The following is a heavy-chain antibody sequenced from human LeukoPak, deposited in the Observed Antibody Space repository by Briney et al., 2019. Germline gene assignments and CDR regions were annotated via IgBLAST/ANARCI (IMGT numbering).Heavy chain of an antibody. CDR1: GFAFSSYA. CDR2: IGTGGDT. D-gene: IGHD6-19*01. Sequence: PGGSLRLSCAASGFAFSSYALHWVGRAPGKGLEWVSAIGTGGDTYYADSVMGRFTISRDNAKKSLYLHMNSLIAEDMAVYYCARDFGGCGYFDYWGQGTLVTVSS. CDR3: ARDFGGCGYFDY. J-gene: IGHJ4*02. V-gene: IGHV3-47*01.